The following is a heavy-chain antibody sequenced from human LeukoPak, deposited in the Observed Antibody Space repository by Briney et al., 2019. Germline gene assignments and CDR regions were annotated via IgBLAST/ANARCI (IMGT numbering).Heavy chain of an antibody. CDR3: ATPAQYYDKPRYDY. D-gene: IGHD3-9*01. J-gene: IGHJ4*02. V-gene: IGHV1-69*05. Sequence: SVKVSCKASGGTFSSYAISWVRQAPGQGLEWMGGIIPIFGTANYAQKFQGRVTITTDESTSTAYMELSSLRSEDTAVYYCATPAQYYDKPRYDYWGQGTLVTVSS. CDR2: IIPIFGTA. CDR1: GGTFSSYA.